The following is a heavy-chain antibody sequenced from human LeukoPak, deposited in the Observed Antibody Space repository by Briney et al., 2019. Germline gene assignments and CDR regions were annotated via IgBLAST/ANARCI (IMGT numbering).Heavy chain of an antibody. CDR2: INPSGGST. CDR1: GYSFTSYY. J-gene: IGHJ4*03. CDR3: SRAKERCCYCSGSYGGYFDY. Sequence: ASVKVSCKASGYSFTSYYIHWVRQAPAQGIEWVGIINPSGGSTSFAQKFQGRVTMTRDMSTSTVYLELNSLSSEAEAVYYCSRAKERCCYCSGSYGGYFDYWGQGTLVTVSS. D-gene: IGHD3-10*01. V-gene: IGHV1-46*01.